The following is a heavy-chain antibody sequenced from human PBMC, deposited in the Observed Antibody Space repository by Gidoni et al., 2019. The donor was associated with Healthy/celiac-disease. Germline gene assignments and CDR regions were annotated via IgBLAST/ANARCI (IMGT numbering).Heavy chain of an antibody. Sequence: EVQLVQSGAEVKKPGESLKISCKGSGYSFTSYWSGWVRQMPGKGLAWMGIIYPGDSDTRYSPSFQGQVTISADKSISTAYLQWSSLKASDTAMYYCARRAVTTSSGSYYDYYYGMDVWGQGTTVTVSS. V-gene: IGHV5-51*01. CDR2: IYPGDSDT. CDR1: GYSFTSYW. CDR3: ARRAVTTSSGSYYDYYYGMDV. J-gene: IGHJ6*02. D-gene: IGHD1-26*01.